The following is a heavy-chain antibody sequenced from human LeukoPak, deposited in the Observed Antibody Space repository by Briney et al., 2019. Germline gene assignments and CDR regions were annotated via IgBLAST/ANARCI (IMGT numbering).Heavy chain of an antibody. CDR3: AKDLPTSRPGLRYFDWLPTLSHYGMDV. Sequence: GGSLRLSCAASGFTFSSYGMHWVRQARGKGLEWVAVISYEGSNKYYVDSVKGRFTISRDNSKNTLYLQMNSLRAEDTAVYYCAKDLPTSRPGLRYFDWLPTLSHYGMDVWGQGTTVTVSS. CDR2: ISYEGSNK. J-gene: IGHJ6*02. D-gene: IGHD3-9*01. CDR1: GFTFSSYG. V-gene: IGHV3-30*18.